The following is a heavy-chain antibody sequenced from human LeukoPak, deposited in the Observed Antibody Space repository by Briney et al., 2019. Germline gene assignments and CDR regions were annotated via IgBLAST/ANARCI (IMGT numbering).Heavy chain of an antibody. J-gene: IGHJ4*02. V-gene: IGHV3-21*04. D-gene: IGHD3-22*01. Sequence: GGSLRLSCAASGFTFSSYAISWVRQAPGKGLEWVSSISSSSSYIYYADSVKGRFTISRDNAKNSLYLQMNSLRAEDTAVYYCAKDLRYYDSSGYYRWGQGTLVTVSS. CDR1: GFTFSSYA. CDR3: AKDLRYYDSSGYYR. CDR2: ISSSSSYI.